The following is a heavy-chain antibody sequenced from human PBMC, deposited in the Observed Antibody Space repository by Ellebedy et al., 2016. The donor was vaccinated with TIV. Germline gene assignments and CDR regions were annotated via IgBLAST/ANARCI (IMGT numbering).Heavy chain of an antibody. CDR1: GYSFNTSA. D-gene: IGHD5-24*01. J-gene: IGHJ4*02. Sequence: ASVKVSCRGSGYSFNTSAMIWVRQAPGRGLEWMGWINTATGSPTYAQGFTGRFVFSLDTSVTTSYLEITSLEAEDTAVYFCARDFPAHGVCDNWGQGTLVTVSS. CDR2: INTATGSP. CDR3: ARDFPAHGVCDN. V-gene: IGHV7-4-1*02.